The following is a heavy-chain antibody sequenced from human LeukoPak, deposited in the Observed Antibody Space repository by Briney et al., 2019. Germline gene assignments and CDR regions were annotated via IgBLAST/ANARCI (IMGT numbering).Heavy chain of an antibody. V-gene: IGHV1-2*02. CDR1: GYTFTGYY. CDR3: ARDVFGELLMSHWFDP. Sequence: ASVKVSCKASGYTFTGYYMHWVQQAPGQGLEWMGWINPNSGGTNYAQKFQGRVTMTRDTSISTAYMELSRLRSDDTAVYYCARDVFGELLMSHWFDPWGQGALVTVSS. J-gene: IGHJ5*02. CDR2: INPNSGGT. D-gene: IGHD3-10*02.